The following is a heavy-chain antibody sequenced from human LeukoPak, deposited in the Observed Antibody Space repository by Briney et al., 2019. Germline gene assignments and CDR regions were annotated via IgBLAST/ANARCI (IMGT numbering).Heavy chain of an antibody. D-gene: IGHD4-11*01. CDR3: ATADYIASYYYYGMDV. CDR1: GFTFSSYA. V-gene: IGHV3-23*01. Sequence: GGSLRLSCAASGFTFSSYAMSWVRQAPGKGLEWVSAISGSGGSTYYADSVKGRFTISRDNSKNTLYLQMNSLRAEDTAVYYCATADYIASYYYYGMDVWGQGTTVTVSS. CDR2: ISGSGGST. J-gene: IGHJ6*02.